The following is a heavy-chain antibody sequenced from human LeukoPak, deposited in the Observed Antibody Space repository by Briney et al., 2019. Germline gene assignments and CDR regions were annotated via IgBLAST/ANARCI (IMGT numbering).Heavy chain of an antibody. CDR3: ARPSSSSWYLYCYGMDV. V-gene: IGHV1-69*13. J-gene: IGHJ6*02. CDR2: IIPIFGTA. CDR1: GGTFTSYA. Sequence: SVKVSCKASGGTFTSYAISWVRQAPGQGLEWMGGIIPIFGTANYAQKFQGRVTITADESTSTAYMELSSLRSEDTAVYYCARPSSSSWYLYCYGMDVWGQGTTVTVSS. D-gene: IGHD6-13*01.